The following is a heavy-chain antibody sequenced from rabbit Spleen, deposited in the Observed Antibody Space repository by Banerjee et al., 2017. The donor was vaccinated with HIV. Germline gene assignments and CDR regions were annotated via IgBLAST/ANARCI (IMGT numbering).Heavy chain of an antibody. CDR1: GFTLSSYY. V-gene: IGHV1S7*01. CDR2: IDPVFGIT. D-gene: IGHD8-1*01. CDR3: AMDTASSFSSDGMDL. J-gene: IGHJ6*01. Sequence: HLKESGGGLVQPGGSLKLSCTASGFTLSSYYMNWVRQAPGKGLEWIGYIDPVFGITYYANWVNGRCSISRENAQNTVFLQMTSLTAADTATYYCAMDTASSFSSDGMDLWGPGTLVTVS.